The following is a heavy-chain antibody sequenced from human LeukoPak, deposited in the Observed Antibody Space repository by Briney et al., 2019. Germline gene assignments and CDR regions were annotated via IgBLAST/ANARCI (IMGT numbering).Heavy chain of an antibody. CDR3: AKAQDTAMALDY. D-gene: IGHD5-18*01. Sequence: GGTLRLSRAASRFTLSSYGMHWVRQAPPKGLEWVAGIWYDGSNKYYTDSANGRFTISRDNSKNTLYLQMNSLSAEDTAVYYCAKAQDTAMALDYWGQGTLVTVSS. CDR2: IWYDGSNK. CDR1: RFTLSSYG. V-gene: IGHV3-33*06. J-gene: IGHJ4*02.